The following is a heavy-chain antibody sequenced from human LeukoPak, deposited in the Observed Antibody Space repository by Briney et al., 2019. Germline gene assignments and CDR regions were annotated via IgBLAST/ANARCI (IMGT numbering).Heavy chain of an antibody. D-gene: IGHD3-10*01. CDR1: GFTFSSYG. CDR3: AKDRGGFGIHAEYFQH. V-gene: IGHV3-30*18. CDR2: ISYDGSNK. Sequence: PGGSLRLSCAASGFTFSSYGMHWVRQAPGKGLEWVAVISYDGSNKYYADSVKGRFTISRDNSKNTLYLQMNSLRAEDTAVYYCAKDRGGFGIHAEYFQHWGQGTLVTVSS. J-gene: IGHJ1*01.